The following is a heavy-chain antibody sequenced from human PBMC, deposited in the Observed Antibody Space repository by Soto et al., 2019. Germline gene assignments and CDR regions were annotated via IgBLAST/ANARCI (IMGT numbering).Heavy chain of an antibody. CDR3: AKGGDSGSYYGLWYFDY. CDR2: ISGSGGST. J-gene: IGHJ4*02. CDR1: GFTFRSYA. D-gene: IGHD1-26*01. Sequence: EVQLLESGGGLVQPGGSLRLSCAASGFTFRSYAMSWVRQAPGKGLEWVSAISGSGGSTYYADSVKGRFTISRDNSKNTMYLQMNSLRAEDTAVYYCAKGGDSGSYYGLWYFDYWGQGTLVTVSS. V-gene: IGHV3-23*01.